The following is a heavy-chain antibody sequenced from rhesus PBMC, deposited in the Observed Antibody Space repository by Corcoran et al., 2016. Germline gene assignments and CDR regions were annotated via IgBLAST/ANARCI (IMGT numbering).Heavy chain of an antibody. J-gene: IGHJ4*01. V-gene: IGHV4S10*01. CDR3: ARLGQVDDY. D-gene: IGHD2-39*02. Sequence: QVQLQESGPGVVKLSETLSLTCAVSGGSLSVSYRWTWIRQPPGKGLEWIGYIYVTTVPTNYDPSLQSRVTISKATSKDQFSLKLSSVTAAVTAVYYCARLGQVDDYWGQGVLVTV. CDR1: GGSLSVSYR. CDR2: IYVTTVPT.